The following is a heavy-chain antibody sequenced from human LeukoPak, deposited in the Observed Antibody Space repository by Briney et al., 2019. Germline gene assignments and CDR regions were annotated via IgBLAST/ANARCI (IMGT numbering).Heavy chain of an antibody. CDR1: GFTFSAYS. D-gene: IGHD2-21*01. CDR2: IGSSSSPI. V-gene: IGHV3-48*01. J-gene: IGHJ4*02. CDR3: ARDQAYRFDY. Sequence: GGSLRLSCAASGFTFSAYSMNWVRQAPEKGLEWVSYIGSSSSPIYYADSVKGRFTISRDNAKNSLYLQMDSLRAEDTAVYYCARDQAYRFDYSGQRPLVTVSS.